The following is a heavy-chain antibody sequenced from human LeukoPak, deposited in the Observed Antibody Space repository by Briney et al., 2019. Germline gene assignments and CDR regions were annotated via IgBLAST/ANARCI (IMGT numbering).Heavy chain of an antibody. D-gene: IGHD2-2*01. J-gene: IGHJ5*02. CDR2: IYYSGST. V-gene: IGHV4-59*01. Sequence: PSETLSLTCAVSGGSISSYYWSWIRQPPGKGLEWIGYIYYSGSTNYNPSLKSRVTISVDTSKNQFSLKLSSVTAADTAVYYCARQLPRDWFDPWGQGTLVTVSS. CDR3: ARQLPRDWFDP. CDR1: GGSISSYY.